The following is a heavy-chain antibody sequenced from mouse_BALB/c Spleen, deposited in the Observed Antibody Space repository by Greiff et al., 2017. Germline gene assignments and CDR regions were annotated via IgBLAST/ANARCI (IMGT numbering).Heavy chain of an antibody. CDR2: INPSNGGT. CDR1: GYTFTSYY. Sequence: VQLQQSGAELVKPGASVKLSCKASGYTFTSYYMYWVKQRPGQGLEWIGEINPSNGGTNFNEKFKSKATMTVDKSSSTAYMQLSSLTSEDSAVYYCTRSGNPYAMDYWGQGTPVTVSS. V-gene: IGHV1S81*02. D-gene: IGHD2-1*01. J-gene: IGHJ4*01. CDR3: TRSGNPYAMDY.